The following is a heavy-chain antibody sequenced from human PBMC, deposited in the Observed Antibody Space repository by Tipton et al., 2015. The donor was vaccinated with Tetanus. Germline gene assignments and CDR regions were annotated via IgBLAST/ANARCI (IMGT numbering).Heavy chain of an antibody. CDR3: ARALKQLVRVGDY. CDR1: GASLRGGDHQ. J-gene: IGHJ4*02. Sequence: TLSLTCSVSGASLRGGDHQWNWIRQSPGKGLEWLAYISYSGSTNSNYDLRSRITISRDTSRNQFSLKLTSVTAADTAVYYCARALKQLVRVGDYWGQGTVVTVSS. CDR2: ISYSGST. D-gene: IGHD6-6*01. V-gene: IGHV4-61*08.